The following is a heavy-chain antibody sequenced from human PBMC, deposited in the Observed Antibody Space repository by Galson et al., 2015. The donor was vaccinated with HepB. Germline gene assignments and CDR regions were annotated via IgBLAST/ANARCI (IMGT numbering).Heavy chain of an antibody. J-gene: IGHJ4*02. Sequence: SLRLSCAASGFTFSSYSMNWVRQAPRKGLEWVSSISSSSSYIYYADSVKGRFTTSRDNAKNSLYLQMNSMRAEDTAVYYCARDPQGGDYDFDYWGQGTLVTVSS. CDR3: ARDPQGGDYDFDY. CDR2: ISSSSSYI. V-gene: IGHV3-21*01. D-gene: IGHD4-17*01. CDR1: GFTFSSYS.